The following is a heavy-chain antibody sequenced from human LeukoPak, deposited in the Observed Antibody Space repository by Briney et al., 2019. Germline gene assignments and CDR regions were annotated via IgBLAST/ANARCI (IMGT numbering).Heavy chain of an antibody. D-gene: IGHD5-18*01. CDR1: GFTFSSYW. CDR2: ISRDGSSI. CDR3: ARGGGYSYGQDY. Sequence: GGSLTHFCAASGFTFSSYWMHWVRQGPGKGPVWVSRISRDGSSISYADSVKGRFTISRDNAKNTLYLQMNSLRAEDTAVYYCARGGGYSYGQDYWGQGTLVTVSS. J-gene: IGHJ4*02. V-gene: IGHV3-74*01.